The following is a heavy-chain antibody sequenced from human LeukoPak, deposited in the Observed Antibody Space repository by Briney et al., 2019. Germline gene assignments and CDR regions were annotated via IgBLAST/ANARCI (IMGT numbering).Heavy chain of an antibody. Sequence: VASVKVSCKASGYTFTGYYMHWVRQAPGQGLEWMGWINPNSGGTNYAQKFQGRVTMTRDTSISTAYMELSRLRSDDTAVYYCAKSRIVGAHCLDYWGKGPLVTVSS. CDR1: GYTFTGYY. CDR3: AKSRIVGAHCLDY. D-gene: IGHD1-26*01. CDR2: INPNSGGT. J-gene: IGHJ4*02. V-gene: IGHV1-2*02.